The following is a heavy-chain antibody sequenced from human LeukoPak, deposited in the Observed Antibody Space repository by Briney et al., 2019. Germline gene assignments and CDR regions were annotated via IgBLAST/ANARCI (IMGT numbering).Heavy chain of an antibody. V-gene: IGHV3-48*02. CDR1: GFTFSTYS. J-gene: IGHJ4*02. CDR3: ARSLPFFDY. D-gene: IGHD1-26*01. Sequence: GGSLRLSCAASGFTFSTYSMNWVRQAPGKGLEWVSYISSSSTIYYADSVKGRFTISRDNAKNSLYLQMNSLRDEDTAVYYCARSLPFFDYWGQGALVTVSS. CDR2: ISSSSTI.